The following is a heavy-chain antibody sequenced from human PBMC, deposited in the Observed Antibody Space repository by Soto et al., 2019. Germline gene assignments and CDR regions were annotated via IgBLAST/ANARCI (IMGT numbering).Heavy chain of an antibody. CDR1: GYTFTGYY. J-gene: IGHJ6*02. CDR3: ARVVIAAAGDINYYYYCGMDV. D-gene: IGHD6-13*01. Sequence: ASVKVSCKASGYTFTGYYMHWVRQAPGQGLEWMGWINPNSGGTNYAQKFQGWVTMTRDTSISTAYMELSRLRSDDTAVYYCARVVIAAAGDINYYYYCGMDVWGQGTTVTVSS. CDR2: INPNSGGT. V-gene: IGHV1-2*04.